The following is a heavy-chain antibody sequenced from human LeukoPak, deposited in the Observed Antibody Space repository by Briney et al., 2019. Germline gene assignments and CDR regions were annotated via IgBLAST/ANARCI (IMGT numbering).Heavy chain of an antibody. CDR2: IYYSGST. D-gene: IGHD3-10*01. J-gene: IGHJ4*02. CDR3: ARRKWFGEFHFDY. CDR1: GGSISSSSYY. Sequence: SETLSLTCTVSGGSISSSSYYWGWLRQPPGKGLEWIVSIYYSGSTYYNPSLKSRVTISVDTSKNQYSLTLSSVTAADTAVYYCARRKWFGEFHFDYWGQGTLVTVSS. V-gene: IGHV4-39*01.